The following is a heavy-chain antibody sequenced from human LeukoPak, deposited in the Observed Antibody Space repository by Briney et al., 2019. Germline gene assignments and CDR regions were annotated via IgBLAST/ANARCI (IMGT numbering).Heavy chain of an antibody. J-gene: IGHJ5*02. V-gene: IGHV4-59*01. CDR2: IYYSGSS. CDR3: ARAFSGWYIGHKNWFDP. D-gene: IGHD6-19*01. Sequence: RPSETLSLTCTVSGGSISSYYWSWIRQPPGKGLEWIGYIYYSGSSNYNPSLKSRVTISVDTSKNQFSLKLSSVTAADTAVYYCARAFSGWYIGHKNWFDPWGQGNLVTVSS. CDR1: GGSISSYY.